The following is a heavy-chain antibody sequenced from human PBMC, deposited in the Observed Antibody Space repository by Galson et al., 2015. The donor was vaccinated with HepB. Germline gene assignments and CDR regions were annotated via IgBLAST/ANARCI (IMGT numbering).Heavy chain of an antibody. CDR1: GFTFSSYS. CDR3: AREEDIVVVVAADYYYGMDV. V-gene: IGHV3-48*04. Sequence: SLRLSCAASGFTFSSYSMNWVRQAPGKGLEWVSYISSSSSTIYYADSVKGRFTISRDNAKNSLYLQMNSLRAEDTAVYYCAREEDIVVVVAADYYYGMDVWGQGTTVTVSS. D-gene: IGHD2-15*01. J-gene: IGHJ6*02. CDR2: ISSSSSTI.